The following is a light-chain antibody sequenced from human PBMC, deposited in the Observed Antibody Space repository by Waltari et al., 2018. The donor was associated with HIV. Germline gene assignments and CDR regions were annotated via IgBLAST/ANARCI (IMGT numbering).Light chain of an antibody. CDR2: GIN. J-gene: IGLJ3*02. V-gene: IGLV1-47*01. CDR3: AAWDYSLSGWV. CDR1: NSNVGISY. Sequence: QSVLTQPPSASGTPGQRVTISCSGSNSNVGISYVYWYQQRPGTTPKLVIYGINQRTSGVPERFSGSKSVTSVSLVISGIRSEDEADYYCAAWDYSLSGWVFGGGTKLTVL.